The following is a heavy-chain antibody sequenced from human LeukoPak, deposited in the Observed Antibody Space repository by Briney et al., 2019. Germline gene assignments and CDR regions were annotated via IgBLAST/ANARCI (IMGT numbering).Heavy chain of an antibody. V-gene: IGHV3-66*01. CDR2: IYSGGST. Sequence: GGSLRLSCAASGFTFSSYSMNWVRQAPGKGLEWVSVIYSGGSTYYADSVKGRFTISRDNSKNTLYLQMNSLRAEDTAVYYCATIVPDVAATLTFDYWGQGTLVTVSS. D-gene: IGHD2-15*01. J-gene: IGHJ4*02. CDR1: GFTFSSYS. CDR3: ATIVPDVAATLTFDY.